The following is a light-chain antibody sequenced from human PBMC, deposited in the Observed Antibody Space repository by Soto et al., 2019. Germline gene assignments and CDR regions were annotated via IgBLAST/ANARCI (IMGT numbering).Light chain of an antibody. CDR3: HQSYSIPPFT. J-gene: IGKJ2*01. CDR1: QSISSY. V-gene: IGKV1-39*01. CDR2: AAS. Sequence: DIQMTQSPSSLSASVGDRVTITCRASQSISSYLNWYQQKPGKAPKLLIYAASSLQSGVPSRFSGSGSGTDFTLTISSLQPEDFATYYCHQSYSIPPFTFDQRTNLDIK.